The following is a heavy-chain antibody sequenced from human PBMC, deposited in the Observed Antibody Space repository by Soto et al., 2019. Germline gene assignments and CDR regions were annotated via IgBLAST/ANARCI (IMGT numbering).Heavy chain of an antibody. Sequence: ASVKVSCKASGYTFTSYAMHWVRQAPGQRLEWMGWINAGNGNTKYSQKFQGRVTITRDTSASTAYMELSSLRSEDTAVYYCARDPEYCSGGSCYFFDAFDIWGQGTMVTVSS. CDR1: GYTFTSYA. J-gene: IGHJ3*02. D-gene: IGHD2-15*01. CDR2: INAGNGNT. CDR3: ARDPEYCSGGSCYFFDAFDI. V-gene: IGHV1-3*01.